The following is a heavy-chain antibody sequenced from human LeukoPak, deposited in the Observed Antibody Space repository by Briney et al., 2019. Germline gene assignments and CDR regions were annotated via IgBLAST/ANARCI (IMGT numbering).Heavy chain of an antibody. Sequence: ASVKVSCKASGYTITGYYIHWVRQAPGQGLEWMGWINPNSGGTNYAQKFQGRVTMTRDTSISTAYMELSRLRSDDTAVYYCARGLQTLSGYDLYYFDYWGQGTLVTVSS. CDR3: ARGLQTLSGYDLYYFDY. D-gene: IGHD5-12*01. CDR1: GYTITGYY. CDR2: INPNSGGT. J-gene: IGHJ4*02. V-gene: IGHV1-2*02.